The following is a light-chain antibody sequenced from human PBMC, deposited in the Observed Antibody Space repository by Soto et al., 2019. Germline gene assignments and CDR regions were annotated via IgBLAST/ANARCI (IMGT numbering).Light chain of an antibody. CDR1: SSDVGTYDF. Sequence: QSALTQPRSVSGSPGQSVTISCTGTSSDVGTYDFVSWYQQHPGKAPRLMIFDVSERLSGVPDRFSGSKSGNTASLTISGLQAEDEADYYCCLYAVTFYVFGTGTKLTVL. V-gene: IGLV2-11*01. J-gene: IGLJ1*01. CDR2: DVS. CDR3: CLYAVTFYV.